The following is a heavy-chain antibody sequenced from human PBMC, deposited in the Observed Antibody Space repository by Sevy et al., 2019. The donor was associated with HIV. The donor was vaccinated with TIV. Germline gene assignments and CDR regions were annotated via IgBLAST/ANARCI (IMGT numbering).Heavy chain of an antibody. J-gene: IGHJ4*02. D-gene: IGHD3-22*01. CDR1: GFTFSNYA. CDR2: ISGSGGSGTKT. CDR3: AVKYDSSGYFDY. V-gene: IGHV3-23*01. Sequence: GGSLRLSCAASGFTFSNYAMNWVRQAPGKGLEWVSGISGSGGSGTKTNYADSVKGRLTNSRDDSKNSLFLQLNSLRAEDTAIYYCAVKYDSSGYFDYWGQGTLVTVSS.